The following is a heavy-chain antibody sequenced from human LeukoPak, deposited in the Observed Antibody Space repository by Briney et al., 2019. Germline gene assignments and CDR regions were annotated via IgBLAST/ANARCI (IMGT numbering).Heavy chain of an antibody. CDR3: ARSSDSSGYFSYYYYYMDV. CDR1: GFTFSSYW. V-gene: IGHV3-74*01. CDR2: INGDGSSS. D-gene: IGHD3-22*01. Sequence: GGSLRLSCAASGFTFSSYWMHWVRQAPGKGLVWVSRINGDGSSSTYADSVKGRFTISRDNAKNTLYLQMNSLRAEETAVYYCARSSDSSGYFSYYYYYMDVWGQGTTVTVSS. J-gene: IGHJ6*02.